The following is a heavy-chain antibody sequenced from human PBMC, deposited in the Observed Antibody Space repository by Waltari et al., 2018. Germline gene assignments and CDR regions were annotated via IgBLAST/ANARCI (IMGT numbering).Heavy chain of an antibody. D-gene: IGHD6-13*01. J-gene: IGHJ4*02. CDR2: IHHSGIT. V-gene: IGHV4-34*01. Sequence: QVQLQQWGAGLLKPSETLSLTCAVDGGSFRDHYWSWIRQPPGKGLEWIGEIHHSGITNYNPSLKSRVTILVDTSKKQFSLKLSSVAAADTAVYYCARGLWQHLAVFDYWGQGTLVTVSA. CDR3: ARGLWQHLAVFDY. CDR1: GGSFRDHY.